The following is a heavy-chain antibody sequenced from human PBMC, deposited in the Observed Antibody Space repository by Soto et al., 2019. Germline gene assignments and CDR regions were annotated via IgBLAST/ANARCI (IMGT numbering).Heavy chain of an antibody. CDR1: GYTFTSYY. J-gene: IGHJ4*02. V-gene: IGHV1-46*01. D-gene: IGHD4-17*01. Sequence: ASVKVSCKASGYTFTSYYMHWVRQAPGQGLEWMGVINPSGGSTSYAQKFQGRVTMTANNSTSTAYMELSSLRSEDTAVYYCARTLYGDNVDYWGQGTLVTVSS. CDR3: ARTLYGDNVDY. CDR2: INPSGGST.